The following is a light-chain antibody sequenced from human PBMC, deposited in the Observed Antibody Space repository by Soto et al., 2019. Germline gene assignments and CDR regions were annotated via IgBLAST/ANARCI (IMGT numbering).Light chain of an antibody. CDR3: QQYNSYSPT. CDR2: DAS. J-gene: IGKJ1*01. V-gene: IGKV1-5*01. Sequence: IQMTHSPSTLSASVGDRVTITCRASQSISSWLAWYQQKPGKAPKLLIYDASSLESGVPSRFSGSGSGTEFTLTISSLQPDDFATYYCQQYNSYSPTFGQGTKV. CDR1: QSISSW.